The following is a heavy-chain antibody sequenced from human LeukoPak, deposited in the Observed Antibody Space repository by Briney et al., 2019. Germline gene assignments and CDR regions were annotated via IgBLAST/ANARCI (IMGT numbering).Heavy chain of an antibody. J-gene: IGHJ4*02. D-gene: IGHD5-18*01. CDR3: ARDVKGGYPH. Sequence: GGSLRLSCAASGFTFSSYGMHWVRQAPGQGLEWMGIINPSGGSTSYAQKFQGRVTMTRGTSTSTVYMELSSLRSEDTAVYYCARDVKGGYPHWGQGTLVTVSS. CDR1: GFTFSSYG. V-gene: IGHV1-46*01. CDR2: INPSGGST.